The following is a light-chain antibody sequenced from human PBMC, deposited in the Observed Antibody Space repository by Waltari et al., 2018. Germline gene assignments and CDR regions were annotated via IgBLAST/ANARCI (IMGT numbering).Light chain of an antibody. J-gene: IGKJ4*01. CDR2: DTS. CDR3: QQRSNWPLT. V-gene: IGKV3-11*01. CDR1: HSIANY. Sequence: EIVLTQSPATLSLSPGERATLSCRASHSIANYLAWYQQRLGQAPRLLIYDTSNRATGIPARFSGSGYETDFTLTISSLEPEDFGVYYCQQRSNWPLTFGGGTKVEIK.